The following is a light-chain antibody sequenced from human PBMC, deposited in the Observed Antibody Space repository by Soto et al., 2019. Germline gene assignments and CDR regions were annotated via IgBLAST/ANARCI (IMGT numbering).Light chain of an antibody. CDR1: TGPVTSGHY. Sequence: QAVVTQEPSLTVSPGVTVTLTCDSNTGPVTSGHYPYWFQQKPGQAPRALIYGTDNKHSWTPARFSGSLRGGTAALTLSGAQPEDEADYYCLLSYTGRLYVFGTGTKLTVL. V-gene: IGLV7-46*01. CDR2: GTD. J-gene: IGLJ1*01. CDR3: LLSYTGRLYV.